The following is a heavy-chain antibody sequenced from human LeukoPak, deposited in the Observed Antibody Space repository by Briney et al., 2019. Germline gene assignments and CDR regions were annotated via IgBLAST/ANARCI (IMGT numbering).Heavy chain of an antibody. CDR2: ISGSGGSI. Sequence: PGGSLRLSCAASGFTFSSHAMSWVRQAPGKGLEWVSTISGSGGSIDYADSVKGRFTISRDNAKNSLYLQMNSLRDEDTAVYYCARDLHYGFDYWGQGTLVTVSS. D-gene: IGHD3-10*01. J-gene: IGHJ4*02. CDR3: ARDLHYGFDY. V-gene: IGHV3-23*01. CDR1: GFTFSSHA.